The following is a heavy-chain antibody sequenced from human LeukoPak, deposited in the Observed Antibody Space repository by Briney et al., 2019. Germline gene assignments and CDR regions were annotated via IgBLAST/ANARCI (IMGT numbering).Heavy chain of an antibody. CDR3: ASKITVAGINWYFDL. Sequence: GGSLRLSCAASGFTFNAYWMSWVRQAPGKGLEWVANIKEDGSEKYYVDSVKGRFTISRDSAKNSLYLQMNSLRVEDTAVYYCASKITVAGINWYFDLWGRGTLVTVSS. V-gene: IGHV3-7*01. CDR1: GFTFNAYW. J-gene: IGHJ2*01. D-gene: IGHD6-19*01. CDR2: IKEDGSEK.